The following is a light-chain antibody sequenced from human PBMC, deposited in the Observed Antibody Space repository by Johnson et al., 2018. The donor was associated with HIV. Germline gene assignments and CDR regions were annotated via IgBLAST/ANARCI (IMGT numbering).Light chain of an antibody. CDR3: GTWDSSLSALYV. Sequence: QSVLTQPPSVSAAPGQKVTISCSGSSSNIGNNYVSWYQQLPGTSPKLLIYENKARPSGIPDRFSGSKSATSATLAITGLQTGDEADYYCGTWDSSLSALYVFGTGTKVTVL. J-gene: IGLJ1*01. V-gene: IGLV1-51*01. CDR2: ENK. CDR1: SSNIGNNY.